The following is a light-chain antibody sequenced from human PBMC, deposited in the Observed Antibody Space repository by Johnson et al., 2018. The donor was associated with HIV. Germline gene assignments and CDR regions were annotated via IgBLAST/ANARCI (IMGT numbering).Light chain of an antibody. CDR3: GTWDSSLSCYV. CDR1: SSNIGNNY. V-gene: IGLV1-51*02. CDR2: ENN. Sequence: QSVLTQPPSVSAAPGQKVTISCSGSSSNIGNNYVSWYQQLPGTAPKLLIYENNKRPSGIPDRFSGSKSGTSATLGITRLQTGDEADYYCGTWDSSLSCYVFGTGTKVTVL. J-gene: IGLJ1*01.